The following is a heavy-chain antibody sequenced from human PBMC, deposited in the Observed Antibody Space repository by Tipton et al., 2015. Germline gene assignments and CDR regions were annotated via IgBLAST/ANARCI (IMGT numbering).Heavy chain of an antibody. CDR3: VRAKAEQQGLGYYYGMDV. V-gene: IGHV4-30-4*08. CDR2: IFFSGTT. D-gene: IGHD6-13*01. J-gene: IGHJ6*02. CDR1: GGSVSSARYY. Sequence: TLSLTCTVSGGSVSSARYYWSWIRQPPGKGLEWIGYIFFSGTTSYNPSLKSRGSISMNTSMMQISLELTSVTAADTAVYYCVRAKAEQQGLGYYYGMDVWGQGTTVTVSS.